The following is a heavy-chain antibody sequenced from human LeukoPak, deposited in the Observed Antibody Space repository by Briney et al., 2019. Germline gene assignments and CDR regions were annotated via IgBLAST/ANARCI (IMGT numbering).Heavy chain of an antibody. CDR1: GFTFSNYA. CDR2: ISGSGTST. Sequence: GGSLRLSCAASGFTFSNYAMSWVRQAPGKGLEWVSAISGSGTSTYNADSVKGRFTISRDNSKNTLYLQMNSLRAEDTAVYYCAKCASSGDCYVDYWGQGTLVTVSS. D-gene: IGHD2-21*02. CDR3: AKCASSGDCYVDY. V-gene: IGHV3-23*01. J-gene: IGHJ4*02.